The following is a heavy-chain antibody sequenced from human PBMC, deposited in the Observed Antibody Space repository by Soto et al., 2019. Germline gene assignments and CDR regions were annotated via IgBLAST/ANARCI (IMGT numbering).Heavy chain of an antibody. CDR1: GVSITSYY. D-gene: IGHD2-15*01. Sequence: PXGTLSLTCSVSGVSITSYYWSWIRQSAGGGLEWMGRINTDGLSTYSPSFKSRLTMSLDTSKNQVSLRLISVTAADTAVYFCARVPVAVAATEDYYGLDVWGQGTTVTVSS. CDR2: INTDGLS. J-gene: IGHJ6*02. CDR3: ARVPVAVAATEDYYGLDV. V-gene: IGHV4-4*07.